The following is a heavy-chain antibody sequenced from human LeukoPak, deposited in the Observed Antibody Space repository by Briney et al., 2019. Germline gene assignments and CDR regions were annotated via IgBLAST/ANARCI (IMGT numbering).Heavy chain of an antibody. Sequence: SETLSLTCTVSGYSISSGYYWGWIRQPPGKGLEWIGSIYHSGRTYYNPSLKSRVTISVDTSKNQFSLKLSSVTAADTAVYYCARERYYGSGSYYKPWFDPWGQGTLVTVSS. J-gene: IGHJ5*02. CDR2: IYHSGRT. CDR3: ARERYYGSGSYYKPWFDP. CDR1: GYSISSGYY. V-gene: IGHV4-38-2*02. D-gene: IGHD3-10*01.